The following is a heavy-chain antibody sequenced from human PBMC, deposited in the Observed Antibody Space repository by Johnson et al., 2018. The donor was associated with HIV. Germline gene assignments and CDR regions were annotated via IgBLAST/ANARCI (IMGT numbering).Heavy chain of an antibody. Sequence: QVQLVESGGGVVQPGRSLRLSCAASGFTFSNYAMHWVRQAPGKGLEWVAVISYDGSKKNYADSVKGRFSISRDNSKNTVYLQMNSLRAGDTAVYYCARGLSSGYSGYAFDIWGQGTMVTVSS. CDR1: GFTFSNYA. CDR2: ISYDGSKK. V-gene: IGHV3-30-3*01. J-gene: IGHJ3*02. D-gene: IGHD3-22*01. CDR3: ARGLSSGYSGYAFDI.